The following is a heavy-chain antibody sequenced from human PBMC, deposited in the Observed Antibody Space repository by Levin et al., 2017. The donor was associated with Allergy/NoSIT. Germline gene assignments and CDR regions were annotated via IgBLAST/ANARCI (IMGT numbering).Heavy chain of an antibody. CDR2: ISSSSSYI. D-gene: IGHD1-26*01. J-gene: IGHJ6*02. CDR1: GFTFSSYS. V-gene: IGHV3-21*01. CDR3: ARDNKWELGGRYYYGMDV. Sequence: GGSLRLSCAASGFTFSSYSMNWVRQAPGKGLEWVSSISSSSSYIYYADSVKGRFTISRDNAKNSLYLQMNSLRAEDTAVYYCARDNKWELGGRYYYGMDVWGQGTTVTVSS.